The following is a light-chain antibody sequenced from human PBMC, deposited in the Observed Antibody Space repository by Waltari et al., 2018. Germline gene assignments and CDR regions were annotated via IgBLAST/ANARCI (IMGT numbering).Light chain of an antibody. J-gene: IGLJ3*02. Sequence: QAGLTQPPSMSKDLRQTATLTCTGNSNNVGYQGAAWLQQHQGHPPKLLSYRNNDRPSGISASFPASRSGNTASLTITGLQPEDEVAYYFSAWDSSLSAWVFGGGTKLTVL. CDR1: SNNVGYQG. CDR2: RNN. V-gene: IGLV10-54*01. CDR3: SAWDSSLSAWV.